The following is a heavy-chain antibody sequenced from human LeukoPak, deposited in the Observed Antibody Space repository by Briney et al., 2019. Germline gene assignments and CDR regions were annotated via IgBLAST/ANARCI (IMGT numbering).Heavy chain of an antibody. J-gene: IGHJ4*02. V-gene: IGHV3-11*01. CDR1: GFIFGDFY. D-gene: IGHD4-17*01. Sequence: GGSLRLSCVGSGFIFGDFYMNWIRQAPGEGLEWISFITSSGDSIYYADSVKGRFTVFRDNAKNSLYLEMKSLRAEDTAVYLCARDPEYSDRWGQGTLVTVSS. CDR3: ARDPEYSDR. CDR2: ITSSGDSI.